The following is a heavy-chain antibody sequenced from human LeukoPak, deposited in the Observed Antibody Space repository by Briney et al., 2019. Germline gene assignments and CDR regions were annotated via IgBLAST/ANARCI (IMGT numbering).Heavy chain of an antibody. J-gene: IGHJ6*02. CDR1: GGSISSGGYY. Sequence: PSETLSLTCTVSGGSISSGGYYWSWIRQHPGKGLEWIGYIYYSGSTYYNPSLKSRVTISVDTSKNQFSLKLSSVTAADTAVYYCARHNAEDFWSGGRYYYGMDVWGQGTTVTVSS. CDR3: ARHNAEDFWSGGRYYYGMDV. V-gene: IGHV4-31*03. CDR2: IYYSGST. D-gene: IGHD3-3*01.